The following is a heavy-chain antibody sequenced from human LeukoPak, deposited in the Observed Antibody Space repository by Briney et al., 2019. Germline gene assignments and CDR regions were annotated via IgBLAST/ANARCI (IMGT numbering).Heavy chain of an antibody. CDR2: ISYNGGST. CDR3: ARDGGSGWYSDY. D-gene: IGHD6-19*01. Sequence: GGSLRLSCAASGFTFYDYGMSWVRQVPGKGLEWVSGISYNGGSTGYADSVKGRFTISRDSAKNSLYLQMNSLRDEDTALYHCARDGGSGWYSDYWGQETLVTVSS. CDR1: GFTFYDYG. J-gene: IGHJ4*02. V-gene: IGHV3-20*01.